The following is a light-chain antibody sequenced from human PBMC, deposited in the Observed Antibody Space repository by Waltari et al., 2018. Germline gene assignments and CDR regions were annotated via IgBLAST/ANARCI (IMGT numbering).Light chain of an antibody. CDR1: QSISDW. V-gene: IGKV1-5*03. J-gene: IGKJ5*01. CDR2: EAS. Sequence: DIQMTQSPSTLSASVGDRVTITCRASQSISDWVAWYQHKPGKAPNLLIYEASSLESGVPSRVSGSGSGAEFTLTISSLQPDDFATYYCQHYNIYPVMFGQGTRLEIK. CDR3: QHYNIYPVM.